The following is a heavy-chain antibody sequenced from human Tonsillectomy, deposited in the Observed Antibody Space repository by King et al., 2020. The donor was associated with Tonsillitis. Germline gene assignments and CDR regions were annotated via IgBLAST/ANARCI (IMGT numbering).Heavy chain of an antibody. CDR2: IYYSVST. J-gene: IGHJ3*02. CDR3: ARDFYSTRGAFDI. V-gene: IGHV4-30-4*01. Sequence: QLQESGPGLVKPSQTLSLTCTVACGSISRGDYYLSWIRQPPGKCLVWLGDIYYSVSTSYNPSPKSRVTISVDTSKNPFSLKLSSVTAADTAVYYCARDFYSTRGAFDIWGQGTMVTVSS. D-gene: IGHD2-2*01. CDR1: CGSISRGDYY.